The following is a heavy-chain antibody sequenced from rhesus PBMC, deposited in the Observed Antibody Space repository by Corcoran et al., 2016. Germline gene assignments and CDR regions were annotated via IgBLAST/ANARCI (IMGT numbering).Heavy chain of an antibody. J-gene: IGHJ4*01. CDR3: ARIPMYYGSGYYRYDDY. D-gene: IGHD3-28*01. Sequence: QVQLQESGPGLVKPSETLSLTCAVSGSSIRRGYSSGWILQPPVSGLVCSGYIVWSSRITYYKPSRKSRGTIAKETAKNQVSLKLSSVTAADTAVDYCARIPMYYGSGYYRYDDYWGQGVLVTVSS. V-gene: IGHV4-99*01. CDR2: IVWSSRIT. CDR1: GSSIRRGYS.